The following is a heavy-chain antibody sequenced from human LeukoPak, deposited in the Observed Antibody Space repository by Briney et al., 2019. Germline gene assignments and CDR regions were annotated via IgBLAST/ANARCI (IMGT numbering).Heavy chain of an antibody. Sequence: GGSLRLSCAASGFTFSSYWMSWVRQAPGKGLEWVSSISSRSNSKYYADSVKGRVTISRDNAKNSVSLQMNSLRDADTALYYCVRAGGDYPFDYWGQGTLVTVSS. J-gene: IGHJ4*02. CDR2: ISSRSNSK. V-gene: IGHV3-21*01. D-gene: IGHD2-21*02. CDR3: VRAGGDYPFDY. CDR1: GFTFSSYW.